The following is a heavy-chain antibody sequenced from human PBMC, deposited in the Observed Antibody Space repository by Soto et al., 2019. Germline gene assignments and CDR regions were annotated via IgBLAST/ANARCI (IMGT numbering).Heavy chain of an antibody. Sequence: QVQLVESGGGVVQPGRSLRLSCVASGFTFSTYGMHWGRQAPGKGLEWVAMTWNDGSNKYYADSVKDRFTISRDNSKNTLYLQMNSLRDEDSAVYYCTTELNDMQAFDIWGRGTMVTVSS. J-gene: IGHJ3*02. D-gene: IGHD1-1*01. CDR1: GFTFSTYG. CDR2: TWNDGSNK. V-gene: IGHV3-33*01. CDR3: TTELNDMQAFDI.